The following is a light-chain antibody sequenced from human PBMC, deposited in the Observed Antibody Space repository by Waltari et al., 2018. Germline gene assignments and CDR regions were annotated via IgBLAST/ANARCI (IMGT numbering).Light chain of an antibody. J-gene: IGKJ2*01. CDR2: GAS. CDR1: QSVSSS. Sequence: EIVMTQSPATLSVSQGERATLSCRASQSVSSSLAWYQQKPGRAPRLLIYGASTRATGIPARFSGSGSGTEFTLTINSLQSEDSAVYYCQQYKNWPPMYTFGQGTKLEIK. V-gene: IGKV3-15*01. CDR3: QQYKNWPPMYT.